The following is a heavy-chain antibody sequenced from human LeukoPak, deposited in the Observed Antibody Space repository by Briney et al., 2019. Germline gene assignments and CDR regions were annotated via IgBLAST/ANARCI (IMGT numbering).Heavy chain of an antibody. CDR3: ARQTGSGLFILP. CDR2: IYYSGST. D-gene: IGHD3/OR15-3a*01. J-gene: IGHJ4*02. CDR1: GGSISSYY. V-gene: IGHV4-59*08. Sequence: SETLSLTCTVSGGSISSYYWSWIRQPPGKGLEWIGYIYYSGSTNYNASLKSQVSISIDTSKNQFSLRLTSVTAADTAVYYCARQTGSGLFILPGGQGTLVTVSS.